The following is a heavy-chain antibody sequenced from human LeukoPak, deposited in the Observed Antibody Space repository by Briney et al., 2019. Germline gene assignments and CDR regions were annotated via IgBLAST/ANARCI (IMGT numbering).Heavy chain of an antibody. CDR3: ARNPGGYCSSTSCYVARFDY. CDR2: IIPIFGTA. D-gene: IGHD2-2*01. J-gene: IGHJ4*02. V-gene: IGHV1-69*13. Sequence: GASVTVSCTASGGTFSSYAISWVRQAPGQGLEWMGGIIPIFGTANYAQKFQGRVTITADESTSTAYMELSSLRSEDTAVYYCARNPGGYCSSTSCYVARFDYWGQGTLVTVSS. CDR1: GGTFSSYA.